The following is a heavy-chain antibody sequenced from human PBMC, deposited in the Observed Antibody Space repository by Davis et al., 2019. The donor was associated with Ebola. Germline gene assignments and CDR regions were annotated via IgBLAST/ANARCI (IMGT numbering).Heavy chain of an antibody. Sequence: SETLSLTCAVYGGSFSGYYWGWIRQPPGKGLEWIGEINHSGSTNYNPSLKSRVTISVDTSKNQFSLKLSSVTAADTAVYYCARGTTVTLIDYWGQGTLVTVSS. CDR3: ARGTTVTLIDY. D-gene: IGHD4-17*01. CDR2: INHSGST. CDR1: GGSFSGYY. J-gene: IGHJ4*02. V-gene: IGHV4-34*01.